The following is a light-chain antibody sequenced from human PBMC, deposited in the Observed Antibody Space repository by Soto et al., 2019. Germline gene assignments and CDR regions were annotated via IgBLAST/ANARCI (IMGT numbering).Light chain of an antibody. J-gene: IGKJ2*01. V-gene: IGKV1-5*01. CDR3: QHYHSYPHT. Sequence: DIQMTQSPSTLSASVGDRVTITCRASQSIGGWLAWYQQRPGKAPRLLIYDASSVESGVPSRFSGSRSGTTFTLAISSLQPEDFATYYCQHYHSYPHTFGQGTKLEIK. CDR1: QSIGGW. CDR2: DAS.